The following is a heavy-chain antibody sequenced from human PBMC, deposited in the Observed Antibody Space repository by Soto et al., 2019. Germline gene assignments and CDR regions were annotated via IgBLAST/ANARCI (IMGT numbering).Heavy chain of an antibody. D-gene: IGHD1-1*01. CDR1: GGTYSSYT. Sequence: QVQLEQSGAEVKRPGSSVRVSCKASGGTYSSYTFSWVRQAPGQGLEWMGGIIPIFGTANYAQKFQGRVTITADDSTRTVYMELSSLRFEDTAMFYCAREIRATRASEHWGQGTLVTVSS. CDR2: IIPIFGTA. J-gene: IGHJ4*02. V-gene: IGHV1-69*12. CDR3: AREIRATRASEH.